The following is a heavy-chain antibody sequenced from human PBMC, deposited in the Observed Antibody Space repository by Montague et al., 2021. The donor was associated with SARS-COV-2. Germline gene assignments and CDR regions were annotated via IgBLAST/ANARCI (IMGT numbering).Heavy chain of an antibody. D-gene: IGHD3-10*01. CDR2: ISYDGSNK. CDR3: ARDYSGVLGSYYHYFDY. CDR1: GFTFSNYA. J-gene: IGHJ4*02. Sequence: SLRLSCAASGFTFSNYAMHWVRQAPGKGLEWVAVISYDGSNKYYADSVKGRFTISRDNSKNTLYLQMNSLRAEGTAVYYCARDYSGVLGSYYHYFDYWGQGTLVTVSS. V-gene: IGHV3-30-3*01.